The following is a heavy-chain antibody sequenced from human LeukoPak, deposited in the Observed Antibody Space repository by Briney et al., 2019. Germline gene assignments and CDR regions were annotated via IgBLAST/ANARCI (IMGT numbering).Heavy chain of an antibody. CDR3: ARPDDYGDY. V-gene: IGHV3-73*01. CDR1: GFTFSSYA. Sequence: PGRSLRLSCAASGFTFSSYAMHWVRQASGKGLEWVGRIRSKANSYATAYAASVKGRFTISRDDSKNTAYLQMNSLKTEDTAVYYCARPDDYGDYWGQGTLVTVSS. J-gene: IGHJ4*02. CDR2: IRSKANSYAT.